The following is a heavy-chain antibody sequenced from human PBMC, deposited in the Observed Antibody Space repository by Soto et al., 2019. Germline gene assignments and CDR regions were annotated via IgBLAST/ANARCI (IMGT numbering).Heavy chain of an antibody. J-gene: IGHJ5*02. CDR2: IGTLHDT. V-gene: IGHV3-13*01. CDR1: GFTFSAYD. Sequence: EVQLVESGGGLVQPGGSLRLSCAASGFTFSAYDMHWVRQPTGKGLEWVSAIGTLHDTYYPDSVKGRFTISRENAKNSFDLQMTRPTPGDRAVFYWASRVSYWQGGGGWFDPWGQGTLVTVSS. D-gene: IGHD2-8*02. CDR3: ASRVSYWQGGGGWFDP.